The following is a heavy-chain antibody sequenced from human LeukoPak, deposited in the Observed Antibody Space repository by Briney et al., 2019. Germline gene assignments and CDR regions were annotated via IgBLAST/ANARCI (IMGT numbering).Heavy chain of an antibody. CDR2: ISSSSSYI. CDR1: GFTFSSYS. Sequence: KSGGSLRLSGAASGFTFSSYSMNWVRQAPGKGLEWVSSISSSSSYIYYADSVKGRFTISRDNAKNSLYLQMNGLRAEDTAVYYCARGGYQRPYYYYYMDVWGKGTTVTISS. V-gene: IGHV3-21*01. CDR3: ARGGYQRPYYYYYMDV. D-gene: IGHD5-18*01. J-gene: IGHJ6*03.